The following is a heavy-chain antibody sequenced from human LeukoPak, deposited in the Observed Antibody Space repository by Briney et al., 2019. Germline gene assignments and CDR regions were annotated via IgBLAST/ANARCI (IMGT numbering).Heavy chain of an antibody. D-gene: IGHD3-22*01. CDR1: GGSISSYY. CDR3: ARARKAYYYDSSGYVFDY. V-gene: IGHV4-59*01. Sequence: SETLSLTCTVSGGSISSYYWSWIRQPPGKGLEWIGYIYYSGSTNYNPSLKSRVTISVDTSKNQFSLKLSSVTAVDTAVYYCARARKAYYYDSSGYVFDYWGQGTLVTVSS. CDR2: IYYSGST. J-gene: IGHJ4*02.